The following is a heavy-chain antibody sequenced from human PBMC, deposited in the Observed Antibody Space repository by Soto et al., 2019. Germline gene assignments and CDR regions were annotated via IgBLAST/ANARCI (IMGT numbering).Heavy chain of an antibody. CDR1: GFTFSNYI. CDR2: VSSRSSYI. D-gene: IGHD2-15*01. CDR3: ARVPGRYCTGGTCYLDAFDI. V-gene: IGHV3-21*01. J-gene: IGHJ3*02. Sequence: WGSLRLSCAASGFTFSNYIMSWIRQAPGKGLEWVSSVSSRSSYIFYADSVKGRFTISRDNAKNSLYLQMNSLRAEDTSVYYCARVPGRYCTGGTCYLDAFDIWGQGTMVTVSS.